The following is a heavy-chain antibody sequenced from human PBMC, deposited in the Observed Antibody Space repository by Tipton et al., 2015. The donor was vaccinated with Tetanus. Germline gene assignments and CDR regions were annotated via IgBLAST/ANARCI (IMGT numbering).Heavy chain of an antibody. CDR3: ARAGETPLWGAFNS. CDR1: GGSIYSNNW. J-gene: IGHJ4*02. Sequence: GLVKPSETLSLTCTVSGGSIYSNNWWSWVRQPPGKGLEWIGEISHRGSTNYNPSLKSRVTISVDTSKNQFSLRLNSVTAADTAVYYCARAGETPLWGAFNSWGQGALVTVSS. CDR2: ISHRGST. V-gene: IGHV4-4*02. D-gene: IGHD3-16*01.